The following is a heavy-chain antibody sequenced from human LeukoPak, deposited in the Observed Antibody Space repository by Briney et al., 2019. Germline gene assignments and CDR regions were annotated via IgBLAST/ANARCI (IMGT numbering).Heavy chain of an antibody. D-gene: IGHD6-19*01. V-gene: IGHV4-38-2*02. CDR2: IYHSGST. Sequence: SETLSLTCTVSGYSISSGYYWGWIRQPPGKGLEWIGSIYHSGSTYYNPSLKSRVTISVDTSKNQFSLKLSSVTAADTAVYYCARRGYSSGLDYWGQGTLVTVSS. CDR3: ARRGYSSGLDY. CDR1: GYSISSGYY. J-gene: IGHJ4*02.